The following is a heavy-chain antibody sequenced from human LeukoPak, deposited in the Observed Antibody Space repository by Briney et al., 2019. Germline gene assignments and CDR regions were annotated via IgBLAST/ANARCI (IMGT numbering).Heavy chain of an antibody. CDR3: AKDTVGGRRAFDI. Sequence: PGGSLRLSCGASKFTFSSYVMNWVRQAPGKGLEWVAFIRYDGSNKCYADSVKGRFTISRDNSKNTLYLQMNSLRAEDTAVYYCAKDTVGGRRAFDIWGQGTMVTVSS. CDR1: KFTFSSYV. V-gene: IGHV3-30*02. D-gene: IGHD4-17*01. CDR2: IRYDGSNK. J-gene: IGHJ3*02.